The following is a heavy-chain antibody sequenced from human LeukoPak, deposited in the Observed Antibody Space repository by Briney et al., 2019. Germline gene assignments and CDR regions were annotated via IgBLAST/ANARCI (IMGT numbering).Heavy chain of an antibody. CDR1: GDSITGYY. CDR2: IYTSGST. V-gene: IGHV4-4*07. J-gene: IGHJ4*02. CDR3: AREGIYDTSGYTSFDY. Sequence: SETVSLTCTVSGDSITGYYWSWIRQPAGKGLEWIGRIYTSGSTNYNPSLKSRVTMSVDTSKNQFSLRLSSVTAADTAVYYCAREGIYDTSGYTSFDYWGQGTLVSVSS. D-gene: IGHD3-22*01.